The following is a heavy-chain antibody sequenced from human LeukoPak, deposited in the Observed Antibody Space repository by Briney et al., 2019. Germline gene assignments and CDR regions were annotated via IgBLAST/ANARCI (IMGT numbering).Heavy chain of an antibody. CDR3: VRGYYAGRGHHFEY. CDR1: GFTFSTYG. CDR2: ISYDESNK. Sequence: GGSLRLSCAASGFTFSTYGMHWVRQAPGKGLEWVAVISYDESNKYYADSVKGRFTISRDNSKNTLYLQMNSLRAEDTAVYYCVRGYYAGRGHHFEYWGQGTLVTVSS. J-gene: IGHJ4*02. V-gene: IGHV3-30*03. D-gene: IGHD3-22*01.